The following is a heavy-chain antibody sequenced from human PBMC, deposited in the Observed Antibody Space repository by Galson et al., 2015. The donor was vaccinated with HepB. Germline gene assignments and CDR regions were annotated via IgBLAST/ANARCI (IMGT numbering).Heavy chain of an antibody. CDR3: AKRTGQRVAATSHLGY. Sequence: SLRLSCAASGFTFSSYAMSWVRQAPGKGLEWVSAISGSGGSTYYADSVKGRFTISRDNSKNTLYLQMNSLRAEDTAVYYCAKRTGQRVAATSHLGYWGQGTLVTVSS. CDR1: GFTFSSYA. CDR2: ISGSGGST. J-gene: IGHJ4*02. D-gene: IGHD2-15*01. V-gene: IGHV3-23*01.